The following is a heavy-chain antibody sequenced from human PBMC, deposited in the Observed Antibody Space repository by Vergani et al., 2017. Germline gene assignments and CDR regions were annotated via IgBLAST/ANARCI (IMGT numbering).Heavy chain of an antibody. CDR2: ISAYNGNT. J-gene: IGHJ6*02. CDR3: ARAKDTAMVTWYYGMDV. Sequence: QVQLVQSGAEVKKPGASVKVSCTASGYTFTSYGISWVRQAPGQGLEWMGWISAYNGNTNYAQKLQGRVTMTTDTSTSTAYMELRSLRSDDTAVYYCARAKDTAMVTWYYGMDVWGQGTTVTVSS. D-gene: IGHD5-18*01. CDR1: GYTFTSYG. V-gene: IGHV1-18*04.